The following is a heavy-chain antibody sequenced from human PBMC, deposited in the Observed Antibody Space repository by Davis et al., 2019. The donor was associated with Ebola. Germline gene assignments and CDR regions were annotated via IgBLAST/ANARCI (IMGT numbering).Heavy chain of an antibody. CDR1: GYTFTTYY. Sequence: ASVKVSCKASGYTFTTYYMHWVRQAPGQGLEWMGIINPGGGSTTYAQKFQGRVTMTRDTSISTVYMELSSLRYDDTADYYCARGHNYAHEYWGQGTLVTVSS. CDR3: ARGHNYAHEY. J-gene: IGHJ4*02. CDR2: INPGGGST. V-gene: IGHV1-46*01. D-gene: IGHD4-11*01.